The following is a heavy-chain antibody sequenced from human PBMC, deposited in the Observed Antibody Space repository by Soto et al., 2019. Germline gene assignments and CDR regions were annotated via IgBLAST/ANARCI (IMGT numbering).Heavy chain of an antibody. J-gene: IGHJ4*02. Sequence: QVQLVESGGGVVQPGRSLRLSCAASGFTFSSYAMHWVRQAPGKGLEWVAVISYDGSNKYYADSVKGRFTISRDNSKNTLYLQMNSLRAEDTAVYYCARTSPDYDFWSGYPPWDWGQGTLVTVSS. CDR1: GFTFSSYA. CDR3: ARTSPDYDFWSGYPPWD. D-gene: IGHD3-3*01. V-gene: IGHV3-30-3*01. CDR2: ISYDGSNK.